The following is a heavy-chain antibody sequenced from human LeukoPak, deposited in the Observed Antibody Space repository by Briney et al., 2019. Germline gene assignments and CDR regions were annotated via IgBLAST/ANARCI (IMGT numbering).Heavy chain of an antibody. D-gene: IGHD3-3*01. CDR2: INHSGST. V-gene: IGHV4-34*01. Sequence: PSETLSLTCAVYGGSFSGYYWSWIRQPPGQGLEWIGEINHSGSTNYNPSPKSRVTISVDTSKNQFSLKLSSVTAADTAVYYCARCRYYDFWSGYFPRALFDYWGQGTLVTVSS. CDR3: ARCRYYDFWSGYFPRALFDY. J-gene: IGHJ4*02. CDR1: GGSFSGYY.